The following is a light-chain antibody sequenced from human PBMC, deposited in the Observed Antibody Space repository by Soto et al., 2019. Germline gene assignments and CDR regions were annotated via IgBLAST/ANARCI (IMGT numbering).Light chain of an antibody. Sequence: AVQMTQSPSSLSASVGDRVTITCRASQAIGSDLGWYKQKPGKAPKLPIYGSSSLQTGVPSRFSGSGSGTDFTLTISSLQPEDFATYFCLQDNNYPWTFGQGTKVEV. J-gene: IGKJ1*01. CDR1: QAIGSD. V-gene: IGKV1-6*01. CDR3: LQDNNYPWT. CDR2: GSS.